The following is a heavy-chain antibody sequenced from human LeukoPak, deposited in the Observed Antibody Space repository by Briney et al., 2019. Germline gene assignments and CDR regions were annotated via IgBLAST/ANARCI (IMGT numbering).Heavy chain of an antibody. CDR2: INPSGGDT. Sequence: GASVKVSCKASGYTFTSYYMHWVRQAPGQGLEWMGIINPSGGDTSYAQKFQGRLTMTRDTSTNTVYMELTSLRSEDTAVYYCAREVMDNLPFDYWGQGTLVTVSS. D-gene: IGHD1-14*01. V-gene: IGHV1-46*01. CDR1: GYTFTSYY. J-gene: IGHJ4*02. CDR3: AREVMDNLPFDY.